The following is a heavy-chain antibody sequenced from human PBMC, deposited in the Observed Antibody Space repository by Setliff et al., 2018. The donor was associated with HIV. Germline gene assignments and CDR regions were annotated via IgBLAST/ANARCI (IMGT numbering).Heavy chain of an antibody. CDR3: ARESFGSYYGSGSYNSPSPYYYYGMDV. Sequence: ASVKVSCKASGYTFTGYYMHWVRQAPGQGLEWMGWINPNSGGTNYAQKFQGWVTMTRDTSISAAYMELSRLRSDDTAVYYCARESFGSYYGSGSYNSPSPYYYYGMDVWGQGTTVTVSS. CDR1: GYTFTGYY. D-gene: IGHD3-10*01. CDR2: INPNSGGT. J-gene: IGHJ6*02. V-gene: IGHV1-2*04.